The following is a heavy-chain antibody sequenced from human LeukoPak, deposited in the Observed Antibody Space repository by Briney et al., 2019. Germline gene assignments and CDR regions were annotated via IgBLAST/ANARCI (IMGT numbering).Heavy chain of an antibody. CDR2: INSDGSST. V-gene: IGHV3-74*01. Sequence: GGSLRLSCAASGFTFSNYWMHWVRQAPGKGLVWVSRINSDGSSTSYADSVKGRFTISRDNAKNTLYLQLNSLRAEDTAVYYCARGGFCSGGSCPVDYYYYMDVWGKGTAVTVSS. D-gene: IGHD2-15*01. CDR1: GFTFSNYW. CDR3: ARGGFCSGGSCPVDYYYYMDV. J-gene: IGHJ6*03.